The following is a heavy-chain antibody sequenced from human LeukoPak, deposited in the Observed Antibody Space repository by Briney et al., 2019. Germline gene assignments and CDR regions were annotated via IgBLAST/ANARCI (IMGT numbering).Heavy chain of an antibody. CDR1: GGTFSSYA. CDR2: IIPILGIA. CDR3: ARDGLENDILTGYYNAIFDY. V-gene: IGHV1-69*04. J-gene: IGHJ4*02. D-gene: IGHD3-9*01. Sequence: ASVKVSCKASGGTFSSYAISWVRQAPGQGLEWMGRIIPILGIANYAQKFQGRVTITADKSTSTAYMELSSLRSEDTAVYYCARDGLENDILTGYYNAIFDYWGQGTLVTVSS.